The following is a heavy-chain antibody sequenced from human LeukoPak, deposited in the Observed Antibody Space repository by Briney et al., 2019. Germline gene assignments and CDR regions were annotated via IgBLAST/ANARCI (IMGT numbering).Heavy chain of an antibody. CDR3: ARQMGGTILGGLDY. D-gene: IGHD3-9*01. CDR2: IYTSGST. Sequence: PSQTLSLTCTVSGGSISSGSYYWSWIRQPAGKGLEWIGRIYTSGSTNYNPSLKSRVTISVDTSKNHFSLKLSSVTATDTAVYYCARQMGGTILGGLDYWGQGTLVTVSS. CDR1: GGSISSGSYY. V-gene: IGHV4-61*02. J-gene: IGHJ4*02.